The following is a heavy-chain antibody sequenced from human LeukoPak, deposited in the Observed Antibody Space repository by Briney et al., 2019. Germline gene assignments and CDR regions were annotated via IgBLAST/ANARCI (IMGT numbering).Heavy chain of an antibody. CDR1: GGSISSSSYY. V-gene: IGHV4-39*01. CDR2: IYYSGST. Sequence: SETLSLTCTVSGGSISSSSYYWGWIRQPPGKGLEWIGSIYYSGSTYYNPSLKSRVTISVDTSKNQFSLKLSSVTAAETAVYYCARQADVPSAIGYFDYWGQGTLVTVSS. D-gene: IGHD2-2*01. J-gene: IGHJ4*02. CDR3: ARQADVPSAIGYFDY.